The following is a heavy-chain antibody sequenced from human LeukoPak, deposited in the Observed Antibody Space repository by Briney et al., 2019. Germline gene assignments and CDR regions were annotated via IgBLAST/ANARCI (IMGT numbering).Heavy chain of an antibody. CDR2: IYSGGST. CDR1: GFTVSSNY. D-gene: IGHD4-23*01. Sequence: PGGSLRLSCAASGFTVSSNYMSWVRQAPGKGLEWVSVIYSGGSTYYADSVKGRFTISRDNSRNTLYLQMNSLRAEDTAVYYCARGPTVTTPIDYWGQGTLVTVSS. J-gene: IGHJ4*02. V-gene: IGHV3-66*01. CDR3: ARGPTVTTPIDY.